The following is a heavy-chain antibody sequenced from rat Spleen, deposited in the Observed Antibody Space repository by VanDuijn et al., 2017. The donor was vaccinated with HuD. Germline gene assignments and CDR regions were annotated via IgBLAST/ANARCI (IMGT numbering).Heavy chain of an antibody. CDR1: GFTFSDYY. CDR2: ISYDGSST. Sequence: EVQLVESDGGLVQPGRSLKLSCAASGFTFSDYYMAWVRQAPTKGLEWVATISYDGSSTYYRDSVKGRFTISRDNAKSTLYLQMDSLRSEDTATYYCASAPYGGQGVMVTVSS. V-gene: IGHV5-29*01. J-gene: IGHJ2*01. CDR3: ASAPY. D-gene: IGHD3-1*01.